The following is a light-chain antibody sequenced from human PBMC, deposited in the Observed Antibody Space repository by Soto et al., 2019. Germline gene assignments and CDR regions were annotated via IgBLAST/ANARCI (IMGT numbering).Light chain of an antibody. Sequence: EIVLTQSPGTLSLSPGERATLSCRASQSVSSSYLAWYQQKPGQAPRLLIYGASSRATGIPDRFSGSGSGTDFTLNISRLEPEDFAVYYCQQYGSSPLFTFGPGTNVDIK. V-gene: IGKV3-20*01. CDR1: QSVSSSY. CDR3: QQYGSSPLFT. CDR2: GAS. J-gene: IGKJ3*01.